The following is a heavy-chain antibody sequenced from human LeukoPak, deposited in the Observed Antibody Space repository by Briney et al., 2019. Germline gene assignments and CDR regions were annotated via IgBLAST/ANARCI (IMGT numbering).Heavy chain of an antibody. D-gene: IGHD4-17*01. CDR2: VSSDGNTK. J-gene: IGHJ4*02. V-gene: IGHV3-30*18. Sequence: PGGSLRLSCEASGFSFSHYGMHWVRQAPGKGLEWVAVVSSDGNTKYYADSVKGRFTISRDNSKNIVYLQMNSGRTEDTAFYYCVKDGGDYGDYSYYFDYWGQGTLVTVSS. CDR3: VKDGGDYGDYSYYFDY. CDR1: GFSFSHYG.